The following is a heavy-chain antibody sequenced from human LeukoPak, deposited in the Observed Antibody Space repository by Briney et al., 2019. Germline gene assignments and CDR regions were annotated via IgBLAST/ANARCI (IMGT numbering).Heavy chain of an antibody. Sequence: GGSLRLSCAASGFTFSSYAMSWVRQAPGKGLEWVSAISGSGGSTYYADSVKGRFTIFRDNSKNTLYLQMNSLRAEDTAVYYCAKDLLYNWNYGGYFDYWGQGTLVTVSS. V-gene: IGHV3-23*01. CDR1: GFTFSSYA. J-gene: IGHJ4*02. D-gene: IGHD1-7*01. CDR3: AKDLLYNWNYGGYFDY. CDR2: ISGSGGST.